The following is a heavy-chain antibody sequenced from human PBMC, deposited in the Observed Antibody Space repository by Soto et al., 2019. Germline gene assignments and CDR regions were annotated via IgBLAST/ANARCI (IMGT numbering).Heavy chain of an antibody. CDR3: ARDRGLSVVGGVPYNWFDR. V-gene: IGHV1-46*03. CDR1: GYTFTSYY. J-gene: IGHJ5*02. D-gene: IGHD3-10*01. Sequence: QVQLAQSGAEVKKPGASVKVSCQASGYTFTSYYIHWVRQAPGQGLEWMGMINPVGGDTTYAEKFQGTVSMTRDRSTNTVYLQLSSLTSGVTAVYYCARDRGLSVVGGVPYNWFDRRGQGTLVTVSS. CDR2: INPVGGDT.